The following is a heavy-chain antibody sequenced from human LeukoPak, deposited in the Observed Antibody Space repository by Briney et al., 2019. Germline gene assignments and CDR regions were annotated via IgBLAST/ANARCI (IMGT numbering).Heavy chain of an antibody. CDR2: IYPGDSDT. Sequence: GESLKISCKGSGYSFTSYWIGWVRQMPGKGLEWMGIIYPGDSDTRYSPSFQGQVTISADKSISTAYLQCSSLKASDTAMYYCARHTLSKYSSSWTNWFDPWGQGTLVTVSS. CDR1: GYSFTSYW. CDR3: ARHTLSKYSSSWTNWFDP. J-gene: IGHJ5*02. D-gene: IGHD6-13*01. V-gene: IGHV5-51*01.